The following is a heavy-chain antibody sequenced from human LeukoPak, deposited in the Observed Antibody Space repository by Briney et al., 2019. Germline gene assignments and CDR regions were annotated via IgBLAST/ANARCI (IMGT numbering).Heavy chain of an antibody. CDR2: ITGSGGST. D-gene: IGHD4/OR15-4a*01. CDR1: GFTFSSYA. J-gene: IGHJ4*02. Sequence: PGGSLRLSCAASGFTFSSYATSWVRQAPGKGLEWVSAITGSGGSTYYADSVKGRFTISRDNSKNTLYLQMNSLRADDTAVYYCARRAGAYSHPYDYWGQGTLVTVSS. V-gene: IGHV3-23*01. CDR3: ARRAGAYSHPYDY.